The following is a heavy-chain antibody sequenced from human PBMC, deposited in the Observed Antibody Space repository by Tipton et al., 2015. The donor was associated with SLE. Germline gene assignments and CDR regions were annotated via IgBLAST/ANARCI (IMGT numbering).Heavy chain of an antibody. Sequence: TLSLTCTVSGGSISSSSYYWGWIRQPPGKGLEWIGSIYYSGSTYYNPSLKSRVTISVDTSKNQFSLKLSSVTAADTAVYYCARDTPLTYDFWSGYYGAFDIWGQGTMVTVSS. CDR2: IYYSGST. D-gene: IGHD3-3*01. CDR3: ARDTPLTYDFWSGYYGAFDI. V-gene: IGHV4-39*07. J-gene: IGHJ3*02. CDR1: GGSISSSSYY.